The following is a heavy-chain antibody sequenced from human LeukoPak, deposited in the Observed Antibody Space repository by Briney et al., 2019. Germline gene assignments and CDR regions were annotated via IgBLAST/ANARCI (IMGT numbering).Heavy chain of an antibody. D-gene: IGHD4-23*01. CDR3: AREGSGGNSGNFDY. Sequence: GGSLRLSCAASGFTFSDYYMSWIRQAPGKGLEWLSYISSSSSYTNYADSVKGRLTISRDNAKNSLYLQMNSLRAEDTAVYYCAREGSGGNSGNFDYGGKGPRAPVPS. CDR2: ISSSSSYT. J-gene: IGHJ4*02. CDR1: GFTFSDYY. V-gene: IGHV3-11*06.